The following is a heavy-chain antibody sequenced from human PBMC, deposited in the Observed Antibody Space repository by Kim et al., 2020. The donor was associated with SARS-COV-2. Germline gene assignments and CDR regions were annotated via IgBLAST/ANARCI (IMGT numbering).Heavy chain of an antibody. CDR1: GFTFSSYW. Sequence: LTCAASGFTFSSYWMSWVRQAPGKGLEWVANIKQDGSEKYYVDSVKGRFTISRDNAKNSLYLQMNSLRAEDMAVYYCARDQGYDILTGYYNVDYYYGMDVWGQGTTVTVSS. J-gene: IGHJ6*02. CDR2: IKQDGSEK. V-gene: IGHV3-7*01. D-gene: IGHD3-9*01. CDR3: ARDQGYDILTGYYNVDYYYGMDV.